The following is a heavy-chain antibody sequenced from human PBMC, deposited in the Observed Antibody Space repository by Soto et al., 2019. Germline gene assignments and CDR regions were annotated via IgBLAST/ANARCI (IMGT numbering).Heavy chain of an antibody. J-gene: IGHJ6*02. V-gene: IGHV3-30*18. CDR1: GFTFSTFC. D-gene: IGHD6-13*01. CDR2: ISYDGSNK. Sequence: GGSLRLSCTASGFTFSTFCMHWVRQAPGKGLEWVAVISYDGSNKYYTDSVKGRFTISRDNSKNTLYLQMNSMRAEDTAVYYCAEDLRRSALYSSSSYVFIPCMDVWGHGTTVTCSS. CDR3: AEDLRRSALYSSSSYVFIPCMDV.